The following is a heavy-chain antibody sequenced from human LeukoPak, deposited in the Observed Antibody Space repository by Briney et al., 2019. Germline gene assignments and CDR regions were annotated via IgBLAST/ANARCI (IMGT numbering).Heavy chain of an antibody. V-gene: IGHV4-39*01. CDR2: IYYSGST. D-gene: IGHD3-10*02. CDR3: ARPRLITMIGDHDAFDI. J-gene: IGHJ3*02. Sequence: SETLSLTCTVSGGPISSSSYYWGWIRQPPGKGLEWIGSIYYSGSTYYNPSLKSRVTISVDTSKNQFSLKLSSVTAADTAVYYCARPRLITMIGDHDAFDIWGQGTMVTVSS. CDR1: GGPISSSSYY.